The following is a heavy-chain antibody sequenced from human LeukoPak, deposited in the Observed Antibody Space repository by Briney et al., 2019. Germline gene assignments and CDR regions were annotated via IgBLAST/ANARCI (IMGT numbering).Heavy chain of an antibody. CDR2: ISAYNGNT. D-gene: IGHD6-19*01. CDR1: GYTFTSYV. Sequence: ASVKVSCKASGYTFTSYVISGGRQAPGKGFDGMGWISAYNGNTNYAQKLQGRVTMTTDTSTSTAYMELRSLSSDDTAVYYCARLTSGWTSADYWGQGTLVTVSS. J-gene: IGHJ4*02. V-gene: IGHV1-18*01. CDR3: ARLTSGWTSADY.